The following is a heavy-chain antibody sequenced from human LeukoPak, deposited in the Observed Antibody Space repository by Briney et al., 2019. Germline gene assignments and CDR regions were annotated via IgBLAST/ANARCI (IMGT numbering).Heavy chain of an antibody. V-gene: IGHV3-48*03. J-gene: IGHJ6*02. CDR2: ISSSGSTI. CDR1: GFTISSYE. CDR3: ASGSNYDFWSGYPPGYGMDV. D-gene: IGHD3-3*01. Sequence: GGPLSLSGAASGFTISSYEMNWVRQAPGKGLEWVSYISSSGSTIYYADSVKGRFTISRDNAKNSLYLQMNSLRAEDTAVYYCASGSNYDFWSGYPPGYGMDVWGQGTTVTVSS.